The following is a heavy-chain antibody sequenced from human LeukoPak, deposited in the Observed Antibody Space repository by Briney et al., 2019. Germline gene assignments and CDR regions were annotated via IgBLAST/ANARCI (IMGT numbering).Heavy chain of an antibody. CDR1: GGSISSYY. D-gene: IGHD3-22*01. CDR2: IYYSGST. CDR3: ARANSSGYIFDY. V-gene: IGHV4-59*12. Sequence: SETLSLTCTVSGGSISSYYWSWIRQPPGKGLEWIGYIYYSGSTNYNPSLKSRVTISVDTSKNQFSLKLSSVTAADTAVYYCARANSSGYIFDYWGQGTLVTVSS. J-gene: IGHJ4*02.